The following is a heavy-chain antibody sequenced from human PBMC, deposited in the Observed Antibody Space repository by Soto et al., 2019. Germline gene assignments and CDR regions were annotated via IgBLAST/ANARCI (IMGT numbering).Heavy chain of an antibody. CDR3: AGSYSSSWYPQVFDY. D-gene: IGHD6-13*01. CDR2: IYYSGST. Sequence: SETLSLTCTVSGGSISSYYWSWIRQPPGKGLEWIGYIYYSGSTNYNPSLKSRVTISVDTSKNQFSLKLSSVTAADTAVYYCAGSYSSSWYPQVFDYWGQGTLVTVSS. J-gene: IGHJ4*02. CDR1: GGSISSYY. V-gene: IGHV4-59*01.